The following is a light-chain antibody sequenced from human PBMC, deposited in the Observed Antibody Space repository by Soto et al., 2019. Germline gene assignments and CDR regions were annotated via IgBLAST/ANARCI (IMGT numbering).Light chain of an antibody. CDR2: GDN. CDR1: SGSIASNY. Sequence: NFMLTQPHSVSESPGKTVTISCTGSSGSIASNYVQWYQQRPGSAPIIVIYGDNQRPSGVPDRFSGSIDSSSNSASLTISGLKTEDEADYYCQSYDTMKVVFGGGTKLTVL. CDR3: QSYDTMKVV. J-gene: IGLJ2*01. V-gene: IGLV6-57*02.